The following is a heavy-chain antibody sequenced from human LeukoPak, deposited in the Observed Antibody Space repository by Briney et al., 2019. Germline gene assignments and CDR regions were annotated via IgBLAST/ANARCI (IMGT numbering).Heavy chain of an antibody. V-gene: IGHV5-51*01. Sequence: GESLKISWKGSGYSFTSYWIGWVRQMPGKGLEWMGIIYPGDSDTRYRPSFQGQVTISADKSISTAYLQWSSLKASDTAMYYCARPEYYYDSSGYSDYGMDVWGQGTTVTVSS. CDR1: GYSFTSYW. D-gene: IGHD3-22*01. J-gene: IGHJ6*02. CDR2: IYPGDSDT. CDR3: ARPEYYYDSSGYSDYGMDV.